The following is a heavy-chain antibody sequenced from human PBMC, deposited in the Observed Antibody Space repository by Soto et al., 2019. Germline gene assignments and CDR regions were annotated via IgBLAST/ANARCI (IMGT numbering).Heavy chain of an antibody. Sequence: QVQLVQSGAEVKKPGSSVKVSCKASGGTFSSYAISWVRQAPGQGLEWMGGIIPIFGTANYAQKFQGRVTIXXDXSXXTAYMELSRLRSEDTAVYYCARGGGWLQWEAECDYWGQGTLVTVSS. J-gene: IGHJ4*02. D-gene: IGHD5-12*01. CDR2: IIPIFGTA. V-gene: IGHV1-69*12. CDR1: GGTFSSYA. CDR3: ARGGGWLQWEAECDY.